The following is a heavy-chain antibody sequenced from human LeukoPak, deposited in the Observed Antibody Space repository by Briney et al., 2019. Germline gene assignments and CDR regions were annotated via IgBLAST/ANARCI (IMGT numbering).Heavy chain of an antibody. CDR3: ARNYNEIVTGYYRGELYWYFDL. J-gene: IGHJ2*01. V-gene: IGHV4-59*08. CDR1: GGSISSYY. Sequence: PSETLSLTCTVSGGSISSYYWSWIRQPPGKGLEWIGYIYYSGSTNYNPSLKSRVTISVDTSKNQFSLKLSSVTAADTAVYYCARNYNEIVTGYYRGELYWYFDLWGRGTLVTVSS. CDR2: IYYSGST. D-gene: IGHD3-9*01.